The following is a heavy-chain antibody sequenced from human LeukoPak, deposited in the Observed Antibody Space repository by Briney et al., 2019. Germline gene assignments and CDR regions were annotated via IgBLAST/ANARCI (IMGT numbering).Heavy chain of an antibody. CDR3: ARAYCGGDCYNYDAFDI. D-gene: IGHD2-21*02. Sequence: GGSLRLSCAASGFTVSSNYMSWVRQAPGKGLERVSVIYSGGSTYYADSVKGRFTISRDNSKNTLYLQMNSLRAEDTAVYYCARAYCGGDCYNYDAFDIWGQGTMVTVSS. V-gene: IGHV3-53*01. CDR2: IYSGGST. J-gene: IGHJ3*02. CDR1: GFTVSSNY.